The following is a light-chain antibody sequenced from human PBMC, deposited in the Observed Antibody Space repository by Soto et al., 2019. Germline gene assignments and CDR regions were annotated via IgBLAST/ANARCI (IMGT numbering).Light chain of an antibody. V-gene: IGKV3-20*01. J-gene: IGKJ2*01. CDR3: LQYGGSPRT. Sequence: EIVLTQSPGTLSLSPGERATLSCRASQTVISSYLAWYQQKPGQAPRLLIFGASSRATGIPDRFSGSGSGTDFTLTISGLEPDDFALYYCLQYGGSPRTFGQGNKLEIK. CDR1: QTVISSY. CDR2: GAS.